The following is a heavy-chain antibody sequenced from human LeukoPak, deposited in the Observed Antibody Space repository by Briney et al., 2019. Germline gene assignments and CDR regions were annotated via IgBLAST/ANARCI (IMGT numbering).Heavy chain of an antibody. D-gene: IGHD6-19*01. Sequence: SETLSLTCTVSGGSITNYYWSWIRQPPGKGLEWIAYIHYSGSANYNPSLKSRVTISLDTSKNQLSLKLSSVTAADTAVYYCARISVAVGRSLDYWGQGTLVTVSS. CDR2: IHYSGSA. CDR1: GGSITNYY. CDR3: ARISVAVGRSLDY. J-gene: IGHJ4*02. V-gene: IGHV4-59*01.